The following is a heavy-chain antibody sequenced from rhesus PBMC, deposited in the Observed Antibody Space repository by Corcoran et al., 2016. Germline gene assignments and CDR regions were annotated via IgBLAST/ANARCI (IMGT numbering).Heavy chain of an antibody. CDR3: ARDGMTTLGVDY. D-gene: IGHD3-9*01. CDR2: IRGSRGST. Sequence: QVQLQESGPGLVKPSETLSLTCAVSAGSISSSNCCSWLRQPPGKGLEWIGYIRGSRGSTYYNPSLKSRVTISTDTSKNQFSLKLSSVTAADTAVYYCARDGMTTLGVDYWGQGVLVTVSS. V-gene: IGHV4-65*01. J-gene: IGHJ4*01. CDR1: AGSISSSNC.